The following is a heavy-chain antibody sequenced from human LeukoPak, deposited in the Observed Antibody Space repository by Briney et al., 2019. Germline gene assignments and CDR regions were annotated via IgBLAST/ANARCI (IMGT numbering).Heavy chain of an antibody. CDR1: GGSISSYY. Sequence: SETLSPTCTVSGGSISSYYWSWIRQPPGKGLEWLGYIYYSGSTNYNPSLKSRVTISVDTTKNQFSLKLSSVTAADTAVYYCARRTYYDFWSGYGGHYFDYWGQGTLVTVSS. J-gene: IGHJ4*02. D-gene: IGHD3-3*01. V-gene: IGHV4-59*01. CDR2: IYYSGST. CDR3: ARRTYYDFWSGYGGHYFDY.